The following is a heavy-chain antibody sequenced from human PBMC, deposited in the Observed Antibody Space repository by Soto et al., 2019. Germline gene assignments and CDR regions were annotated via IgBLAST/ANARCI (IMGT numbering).Heavy chain of an antibody. CDR1: GYPFTHYG. D-gene: IGHD3-22*01. CDR3: ARDQSFDRSYYYGIDF. V-gene: IGHV1-18*01. CDR2: ISPFNGNT. Sequence: QVQLVQSGAEVKKPGASVTVSCKSSGYPFTHYGITWVRQAPGQGLEWMGWISPFNGNTNYGQTLQGRVTLTTDTSTSTVYMELRSLRSDDTAVYYCARDQSFDRSYYYGIDFWGQGTTGTVSS. J-gene: IGHJ6*02.